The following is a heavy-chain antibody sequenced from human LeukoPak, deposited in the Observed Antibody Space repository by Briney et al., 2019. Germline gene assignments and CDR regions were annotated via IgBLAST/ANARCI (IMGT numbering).Heavy chain of an antibody. CDR1: GYTFTGYY. Sequence: ASVKVSCKASGYTFTGYYMHWVRQAPGQGLEWMGWINPNSGGTNYAQKFQGRVTMTRDTSISTAYMELSRLRSDDTAVYYCARDYDSSGYYLVVFDYWGQGTLVTVSS. V-gene: IGHV1-2*02. CDR3: ARDYDSSGYYLVVFDY. D-gene: IGHD3-22*01. J-gene: IGHJ4*02. CDR2: INPNSGGT.